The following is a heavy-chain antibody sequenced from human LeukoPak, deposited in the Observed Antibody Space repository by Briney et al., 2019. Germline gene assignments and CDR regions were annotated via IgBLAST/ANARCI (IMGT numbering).Heavy chain of an antibody. Sequence: PSETLSLTCAVYGGSFSGYYWSWIRQPPGKGLEWIGEINRSGSTNYNPSLKSRVTISVDTSKNQFSLKLSSVTAADTAVYYCARVALLGYCSSTSCPQKISTIDYWGQGTLVTVSS. CDR2: INRSGST. J-gene: IGHJ4*02. V-gene: IGHV4-34*01. CDR1: GGSFSGYY. CDR3: ARVALLGYCSSTSCPQKISTIDY. D-gene: IGHD2-2*01.